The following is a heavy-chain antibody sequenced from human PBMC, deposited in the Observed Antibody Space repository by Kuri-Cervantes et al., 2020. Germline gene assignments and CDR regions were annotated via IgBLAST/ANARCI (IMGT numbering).Heavy chain of an antibody. Sequence: GGSLRLSCAVSGFTYDDYGMSWVRQAPGKGLEWVSGISWNGGSTSYADSVKGRFTISRDNAKNSLYLQMNSLRAEDTAVYYCARDLGGDYVGWFDPWGQGTLVTVSS. V-gene: IGHV3-20*04. D-gene: IGHD4-17*01. CDR1: GFTYDDYG. CDR3: ARDLGGDYVGWFDP. J-gene: IGHJ5*02. CDR2: ISWNGGST.